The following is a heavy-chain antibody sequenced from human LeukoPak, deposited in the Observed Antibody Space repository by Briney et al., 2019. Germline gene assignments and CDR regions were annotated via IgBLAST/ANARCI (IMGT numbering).Heavy chain of an antibody. CDR3: ARGGSFRGDISEY. CDR1: GFTFNTYS. Sequence: GGPLRLSCAVSGFTFNTYSMTGVRQAPGKGRDWVSSISSSSRNTYYTDSVKGRFSISRDNTKNSLYLQMSSLRAEDTAVYYCARGGSFRGDISEYWGQGTLVTVSS. CDR2: ISSSSRNT. J-gene: IGHJ4*02. D-gene: IGHD3-10*01. V-gene: IGHV3-21*04.